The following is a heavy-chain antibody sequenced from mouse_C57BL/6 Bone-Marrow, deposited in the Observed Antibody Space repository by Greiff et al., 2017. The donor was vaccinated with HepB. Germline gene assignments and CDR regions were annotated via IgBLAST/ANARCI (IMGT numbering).Heavy chain of an antibody. D-gene: IGHD1-1*02. CDR1: GFTFSSYA. CDR3: ARDRGLREGYYAMDY. CDR2: ISDGGSYT. J-gene: IGHJ2*01. V-gene: IGHV5-4*01. Sequence: EVMLVESGGGLVKPGGSLKLSCAASGFTFSSYAMSWVRQTPEKRLEWVATISDGGSYTYYPDNVKGRFTISRDNAKNNLYLQMSHLKSEDTAMYYCARDRGLREGYYAMDYWGQGTTLTVSS.